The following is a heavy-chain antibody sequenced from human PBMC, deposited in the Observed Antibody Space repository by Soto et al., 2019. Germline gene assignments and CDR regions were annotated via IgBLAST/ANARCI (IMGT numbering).Heavy chain of an antibody. V-gene: IGHV4-39*01. CDR3: ARKGGKMRSLEWRAIDP. CDR2: IDYSGKT. J-gene: IGHJ5*02. Sequence: QVQLQESGPGLVKPSETLSLRCSVSGASINSDPYFWAWIRQSPGRGLEWIGSIDYSGKTYYNPSLKSRLIISVAPPKSQFSLNISAVPAADTAVYFCARKGGKMRSLEWRAIDPWGREPWSPSPQ. D-gene: IGHD3-3*01. CDR1: GASINSDPYF.